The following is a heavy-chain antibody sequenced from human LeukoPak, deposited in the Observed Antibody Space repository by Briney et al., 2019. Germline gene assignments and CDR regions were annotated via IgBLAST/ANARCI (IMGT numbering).Heavy chain of an antibody. J-gene: IGHJ4*02. V-gene: IGHV3-21*01. Sequence: GGSLRLSCAASGFTFSSYGMNWVRQAPGKGLEWVSSISSSSSYIYYADSVKGRFTISRDNAKNSLYLQMNSLRAEDTAVYYCARDGYYYDSSGLFDYWGQGTLVTVSS. D-gene: IGHD3-22*01. CDR2: ISSSSSYI. CDR3: ARDGYYYDSSGLFDY. CDR1: GFTFSSYG.